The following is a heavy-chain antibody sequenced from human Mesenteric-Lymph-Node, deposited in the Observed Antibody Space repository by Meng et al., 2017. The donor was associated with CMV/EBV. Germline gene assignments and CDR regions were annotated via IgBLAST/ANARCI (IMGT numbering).Heavy chain of an antibody. V-gene: IGHV3-74*01. CDR3: ARDSSAAGTGWFDP. CDR2: IKSEGITT. J-gene: IGHJ5*02. CDR1: GFTFSTYW. Sequence: GESLKISCAASGFTFSTYWMHWVRQAPGEGLVWVSLIKSEGITTTYADSVKGRFTISRDNAKNSLYLQMNSLRAEDTAVYYCARDSSAAGTGWFDPWGQGTLVTVSS. D-gene: IGHD6-13*01.